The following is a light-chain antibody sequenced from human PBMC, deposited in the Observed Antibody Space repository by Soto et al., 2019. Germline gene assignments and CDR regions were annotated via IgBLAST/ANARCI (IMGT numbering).Light chain of an antibody. CDR1: SSDVGSYNL. CDR2: EGS. J-gene: IGLJ1*01. V-gene: IGLV2-23*01. CDR3: CSYAGGSTYV. Sequence: QSALTQPASVSGSPGQSITISCTGTSSDVGSYNLFSWYQQHPGKAPKLIIYEGSKRPSGVSNRFSGSKSGNTASLTISGLQGEDESDYYRCSYAGGSTYVFGTGTKVTVL.